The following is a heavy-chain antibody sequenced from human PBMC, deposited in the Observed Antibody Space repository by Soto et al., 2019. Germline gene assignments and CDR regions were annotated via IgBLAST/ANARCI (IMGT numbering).Heavy chain of an antibody. D-gene: IGHD3-3*01. CDR1: GFTFSSYA. J-gene: IGHJ6*03. CDR3: AKGRYDFWSGYLNFYYYMDV. Sequence: GGSLRLSCAASGFTFSSYAMSWVRQAPGKGLEWVSAISGSGGSTYYADSVKGRFTISRDNSKNTLYLQMNSLRAEDTAVYYCAKGRYDFWSGYLNFYYYMDVWGKGTTVTVSS. V-gene: IGHV3-23*01. CDR2: ISGSGGST.